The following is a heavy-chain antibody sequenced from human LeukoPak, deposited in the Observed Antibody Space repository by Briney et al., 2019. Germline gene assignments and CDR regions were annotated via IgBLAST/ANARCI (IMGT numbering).Heavy chain of an antibody. J-gene: IGHJ4*02. CDR1: GYSISSGYY. D-gene: IGHD1-14*01. CDR3: ARTYNWNHGRYYFEY. V-gene: IGHV4-38-2*01. CDR2: IYHSGST. Sequence: PSETLSLXCAVSGYSISSGYYWAWIRQPPGKGLEWIGSIYHSGSTYYNPSLKSRVTISVDTSKNQFSLKLSSVTAADTAVYYSARTYNWNHGRYYFEYWGQGTLVTVSS.